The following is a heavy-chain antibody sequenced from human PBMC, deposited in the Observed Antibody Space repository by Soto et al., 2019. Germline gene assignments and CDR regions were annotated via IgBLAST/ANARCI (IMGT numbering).Heavy chain of an antibody. J-gene: IGHJ5*02. D-gene: IGHD6-19*01. CDR1: GCTFSPYW. CDR3: AGGSGWISDT. Sequence: EVQLVESGGGLVQPGGCLRLSCAASGCTFSPYWMSWVRQAPGKGLEWVAIIKDDGGDEHYLEAVRGRFTISRDNAKKSLYLAMDSLRVEDTAVYYCAGGSGWISDTWGQGTLVTVSS. V-gene: IGHV3-7*05. CDR2: IKDDGGDE.